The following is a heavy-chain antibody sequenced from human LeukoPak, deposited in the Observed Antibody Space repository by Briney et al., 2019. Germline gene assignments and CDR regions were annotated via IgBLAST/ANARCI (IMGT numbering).Heavy chain of an antibody. Sequence: GASVKVSCKASGYTFTAYYIHWVRQAPGQGLEWMGLIKANSGGTIYAQMLQGRVTMTRDTSISTAYMELSRLTSDDTAVYYCARVDGSAATGGDWGQGTLVTVSS. CDR1: GYTFTAYY. CDR3: ARVDGSAATGGD. J-gene: IGHJ4*02. CDR2: IKANSGGT. V-gene: IGHV1-2*02. D-gene: IGHD1-1*01.